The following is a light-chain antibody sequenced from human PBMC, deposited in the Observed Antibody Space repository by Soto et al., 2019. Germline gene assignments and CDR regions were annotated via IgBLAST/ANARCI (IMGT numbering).Light chain of an antibody. CDR2: AAS. Sequence: DIQMTQSPSSLSASVGDRVTITCRASQGISNALAWYQQRPGKVPKLLMYAASTLQSGVPCRFSGSGSGTDFTLTISSLQPEDVANYYCQKYDSAPTFGQGTKVDIK. CDR3: QKYDSAPT. V-gene: IGKV1-27*01. CDR1: QGISNA. J-gene: IGKJ1*01.